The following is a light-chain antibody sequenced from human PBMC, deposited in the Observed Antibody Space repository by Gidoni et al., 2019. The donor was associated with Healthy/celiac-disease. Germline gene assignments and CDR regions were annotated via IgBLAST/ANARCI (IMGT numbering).Light chain of an antibody. V-gene: IGLV3-1*01. CDR1: KLGDKY. J-gene: IGLJ2*01. CDR2: QDS. Sequence: SCVLPQPPPVTVSPGQTASITCSGDKLGDKYACWYQQKPGQSPVLVIYQDSKRPSGIPERFSGSNSGNTATLTISGTRAMDEADYYCQAWDSSTVLFGGGTKLTVL. CDR3: QAWDSSTVL.